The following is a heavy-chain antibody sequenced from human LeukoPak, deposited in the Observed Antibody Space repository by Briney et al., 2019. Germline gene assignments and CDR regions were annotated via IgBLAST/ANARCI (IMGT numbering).Heavy chain of an antibody. CDR3: ARRGALNP. D-gene: IGHD3-10*01. Sequence: PSETLSLTCAAYGGSFSGYYWNWIRQAPGKGLEWIGEINHSGSTSYSPSLKSRVTISVDTSKNQFSLNLTSVTAADTAVYYCARRGALNPWGQGTLVTVSS. CDR2: INHSGST. J-gene: IGHJ5*02. V-gene: IGHV4-34*01. CDR1: GGSFSGYY.